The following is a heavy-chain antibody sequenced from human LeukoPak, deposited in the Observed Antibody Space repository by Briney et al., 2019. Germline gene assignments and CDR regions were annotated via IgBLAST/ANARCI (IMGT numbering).Heavy chain of an antibody. CDR2: IIPIFGTA. J-gene: IGHJ4*02. CDR3: ARDGDYGDYVPYY. Sequence: GASVKVSCKASGGTFSSYAISWVRQAPGQGLEWMGGIIPIFGTANYAQKFQGRVTITADKSTSTAYMELSSLRSEDTAVYYCARDGDYGDYVPYYWGQGTLVTVSP. D-gene: IGHD4-17*01. CDR1: GGTFSSYA. V-gene: IGHV1-69*06.